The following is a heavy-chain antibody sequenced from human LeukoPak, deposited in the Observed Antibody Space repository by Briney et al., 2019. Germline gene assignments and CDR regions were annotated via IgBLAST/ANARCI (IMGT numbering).Heavy chain of an antibody. V-gene: IGHV1-8*01. CDR1: GYTFTCYD. Sequence: ASVKVSCKASGYTFTCYDINWVRQATGQGLEWMGWMNPNSGKTGYAQKFQGRVTMTRNTSISTAYMELSSLRSDDPAVYYCARPGGGYCSSTSCYAGYDYWGQGTLVTVSS. CDR2: MNPNSGKT. CDR3: ARPGGGYCSSTSCYAGYDY. D-gene: IGHD2-2*01. J-gene: IGHJ4*02.